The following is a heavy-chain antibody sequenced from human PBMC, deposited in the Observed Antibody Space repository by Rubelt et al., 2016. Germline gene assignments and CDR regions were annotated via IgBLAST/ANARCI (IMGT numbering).Heavy chain of an antibody. J-gene: IGHJ4*02. V-gene: IGHV5-51*01. D-gene: IGHD5-12*01. CDR3: ARATVATSYFTF. Sequence: LEWMGIIYPGDSDIRYSPSFQGQVTISADKSITTAYLQWRSLKASDTAVYYCARATVATSYFTFWGPGTLVTVSS. CDR2: IYPGDSDI.